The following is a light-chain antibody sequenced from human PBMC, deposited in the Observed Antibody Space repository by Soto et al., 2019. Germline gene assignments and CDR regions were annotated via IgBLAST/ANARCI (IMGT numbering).Light chain of an antibody. V-gene: IGKV1-13*02. J-gene: IGKJ1*01. CDR3: QHYNSYSEA. CDR1: QAIRND. Sequence: AIQMTQSPSSLSASVGDRVTITCRASQAIRNDLGWYQQKPGKAPRLLIYDASSLESGVPSRFSGSGSGTEFTLTISSLQPDDFATYYCQHYNSYSEAFGQGTKVDIK. CDR2: DAS.